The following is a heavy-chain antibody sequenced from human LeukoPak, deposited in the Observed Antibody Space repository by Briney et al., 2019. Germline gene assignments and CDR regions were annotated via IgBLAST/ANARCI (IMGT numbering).Heavy chain of an antibody. Sequence: SETLSLTCTVPGVSISNYYWSWIRQPAGKGLDWIGRTHISGSTYYNPSLKSRVTMSVDTSKNQFSLKLTSVTAADTAVYYCAREGLYSGQDYFDDWGQGTLVTVSS. CDR1: GVSISNYY. J-gene: IGHJ4*02. CDR3: AREGLYSGQDYFDD. V-gene: IGHV4-4*07. D-gene: IGHD5-12*01. CDR2: THISGST.